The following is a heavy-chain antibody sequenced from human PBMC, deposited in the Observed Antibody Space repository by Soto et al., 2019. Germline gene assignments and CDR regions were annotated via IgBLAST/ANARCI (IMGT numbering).Heavy chain of an antibody. D-gene: IGHD6-13*01. CDR1: GFTFSSYA. V-gene: IGHV3-23*01. Sequence: GGSLRLSCAASGFTFSSYAMSWVRQAPGKGLEWVSAISGSGGSTYYADSVKGRFTISRDNSKNTLYLQMNSLRAEDTAVYYCAKDESDYSSSWYWFDPWGQGTLVTVSS. J-gene: IGHJ5*02. CDR2: ISGSGGST. CDR3: AKDESDYSSSWYWFDP.